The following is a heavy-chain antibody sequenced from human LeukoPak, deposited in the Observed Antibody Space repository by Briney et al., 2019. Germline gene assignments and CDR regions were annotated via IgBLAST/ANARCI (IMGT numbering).Heavy chain of an antibody. CDR2: IYYSGST. V-gene: IGHV4-39*01. CDR1: GGSISSSSYY. Sequence: SETLSLTCTVSGGSISSSSYYWGWIRQPPGKGLEWIGSIYYSGSTYYNPSLKSRVTISVDTSKNQFSLKLSSVTAADTAVYYCARHVRVGVYAIRYYYYYYMDVWGKGTTVTVSS. CDR3: ARHVRVGVYAIRYYYYYYMDV. J-gene: IGHJ6*03. D-gene: IGHD2-8*01.